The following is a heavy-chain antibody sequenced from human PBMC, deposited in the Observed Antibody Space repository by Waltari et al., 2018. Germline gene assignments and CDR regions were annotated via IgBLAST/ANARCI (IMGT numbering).Heavy chain of an antibody. D-gene: IGHD3-10*01. CDR3: APLPGGSGQTFDY. Sequence: EVQLVQSGAEVKKPGATVTISCKASGSTFIDYFMHWVQQAPGKGLEWVGRIDPEDGETVYAEKFQGRVTITADTSTDTSYLELSSLRSDDTAVYYCAPLPGGSGQTFDYWGQGTLLTVSS. CDR1: GSTFIDYF. CDR2: IDPEDGET. V-gene: IGHV1-69-2*01. J-gene: IGHJ4*02.